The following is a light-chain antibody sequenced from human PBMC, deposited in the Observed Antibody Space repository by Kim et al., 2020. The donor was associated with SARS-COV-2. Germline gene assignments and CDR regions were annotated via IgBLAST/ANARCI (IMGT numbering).Light chain of an antibody. CDR3: QQTYSASRT. V-gene: IGKV1-39*01. Sequence: SVGDKFTITCRASQDISRYLNWYQQKPGKAPKLLIYTASSLQSGVPSRFTGSGSETDFTLTISSLQPEDFATYYCQQTYSASRTFGQGTKVDIK. CDR2: TAS. J-gene: IGKJ1*01. CDR1: QDISRY.